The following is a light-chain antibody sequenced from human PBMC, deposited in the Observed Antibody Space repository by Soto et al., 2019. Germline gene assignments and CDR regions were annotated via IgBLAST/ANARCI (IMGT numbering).Light chain of an antibody. CDR3: QQYHNCPPIT. CDR1: QRISSK. J-gene: IGKJ5*01. V-gene: IGKV3-15*01. Sequence: EIVLTQSPDTLSVSPGERATLSCRASQRISSKLAWYQQKHGQAPRLLIYGASTRAAGVPARFSGSGSGTEFTLIISSLQSEDFAFYYCQQYHNCPPITFGQGTRREIK. CDR2: GAS.